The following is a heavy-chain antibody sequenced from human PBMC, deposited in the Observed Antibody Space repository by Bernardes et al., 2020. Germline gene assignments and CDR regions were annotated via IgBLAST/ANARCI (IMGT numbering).Heavy chain of an antibody. J-gene: IGHJ4*02. CDR2: IVVGSGNT. D-gene: IGHD1-26*01. CDR3: AEDGVGATRGFDY. CDR1: GFTFTSSA. V-gene: IGHV1-58*01. Sequence: SEKVSCKASGFTFTSSAVQWVRQARGQRLEWIGWIVVGSGNTNYAQKFQERVTITRDMSTSTAYMELSSLRSEDTAVYYCAEDGVGATRGFDYWGQGTPVTGSS.